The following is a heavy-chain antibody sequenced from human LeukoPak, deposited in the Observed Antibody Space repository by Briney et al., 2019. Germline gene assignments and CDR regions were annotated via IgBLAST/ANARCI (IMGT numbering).Heavy chain of an antibody. CDR1: GGAITTYY. CDR3: ARDRIAVADPPNWFDP. Sequence: SETLSLTCTVSGGAITTYYWGWIRHPPGKGLEWIGYIFYSGGTNYNRSLRGRVFISRDTSKNQFSLKLSSVTAADTAVYYCARDRIAVADPPNWFDPWGQGTLVTVSS. D-gene: IGHD6-19*01. V-gene: IGHV4-59*12. CDR2: IFYSGGT. J-gene: IGHJ5*02.